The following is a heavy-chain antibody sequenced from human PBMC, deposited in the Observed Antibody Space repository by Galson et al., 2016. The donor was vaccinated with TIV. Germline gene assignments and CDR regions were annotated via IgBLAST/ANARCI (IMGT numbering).Heavy chain of an antibody. V-gene: IGHV1-18*04. CDR3: ARDCTSTTCHIYYYGMDV. CDR1: GYTFTSTG. J-gene: IGHJ6*02. D-gene: IGHD2-2*02. CDR2: ISAYSGHT. Sequence: SVKVSCKASGYTFTSTGISWVRQAPGQGLEWMGWISAYSGHTNYAQKFQGRLTMTRDTSTTTAYLELGSLRSDDTAVYYCARDCTSTTCHIYYYGMDVWGQGTTVTVSS.